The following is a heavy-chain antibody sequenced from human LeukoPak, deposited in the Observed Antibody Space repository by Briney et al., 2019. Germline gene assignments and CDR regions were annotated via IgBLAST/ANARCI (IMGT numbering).Heavy chain of an antibody. CDR1: GFTFTNAW. D-gene: IGHD6-19*01. J-gene: IGHJ3*02. CDR3: AKVKRAVAGTRDAFDI. CDR2: ISGGSSSI. V-gene: IGHV3-48*02. Sequence: GGSLRLSCAASGFTFTNAWTSWVRQAPGKGLEWVSYISGGSSSIYYADSVKGRFTISRDNAKNSLYLQMNSLRDEDTAVYYCAKVKRAVAGTRDAFDIWGQGTMVTVSS.